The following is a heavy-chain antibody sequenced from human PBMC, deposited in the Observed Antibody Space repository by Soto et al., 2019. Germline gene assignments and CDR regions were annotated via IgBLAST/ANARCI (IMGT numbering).Heavy chain of an antibody. CDR2: ITGGGDNT. D-gene: IGHD6-13*01. V-gene: IGHV3-23*01. Sequence: EVQLLESGGDLVQPGGSLRLSCAASGFTFSSFAMGWVRQAPGKGLEWVSAITGGGDNTYYIASVKGRFTISRDNSKNTLYLQMNSLRADDTAVYYCAKLGSSSWSPHYYFDYWGQGTLVTVSS. CDR1: GFTFSSFA. J-gene: IGHJ4*02. CDR3: AKLGSSSWSPHYYFDY.